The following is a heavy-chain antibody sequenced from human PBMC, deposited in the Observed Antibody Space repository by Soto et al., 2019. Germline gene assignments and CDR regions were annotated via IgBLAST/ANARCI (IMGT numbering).Heavy chain of an antibody. CDR3: ARGQSNYYGYYFDY. CDR1: GGSISSHY. V-gene: IGHV4-59*11. CDR2: IYNSGST. J-gene: IGHJ4*02. Sequence: KASETLSLTCTVSGGSISSHYWSWIRQSLGKGLEWIGYIYNSGSTQYNPSLKSRVTISVDTSKNHFSLKVSPVTAADTAVYYCARGQSNYYGYYFDYWGQGTLVTVSS. D-gene: IGHD3-10*01.